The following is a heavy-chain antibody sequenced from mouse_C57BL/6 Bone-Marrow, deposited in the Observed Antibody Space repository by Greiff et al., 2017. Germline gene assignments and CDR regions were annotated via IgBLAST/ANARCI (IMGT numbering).Heavy chain of an antibody. V-gene: IGHV5-2*01. CDR2: INSDGGST. J-gene: IGHJ4*01. CDR3: ARQLRRTPYYAMDY. D-gene: IGHD3-2*02. Sequence: EVKLMESGGGLVQPGESLKLSCESNEYEFPSHDMSWVRKTPEKRLELVAAINSDGGSTYYPDTMDRRFIISRDNTKKTLYLQMSSLRSEDTALYYCARQLRRTPYYAMDYWGQGTSVTVSS. CDR1: EYEFPSHD.